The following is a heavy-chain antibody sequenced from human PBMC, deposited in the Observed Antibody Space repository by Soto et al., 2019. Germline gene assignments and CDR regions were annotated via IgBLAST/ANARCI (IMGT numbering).Heavy chain of an antibody. D-gene: IGHD4-4*01. Sequence: QVQLVQSGAEVKQPGASVKVSCKASGYTFSVYHMHWVRQAPGQGLEWMGWFHPNSGGTNYAQRFEGRVTMTRDTSINTAYMELSRLTSDDTAVYYCAKELQRGMDVWGQGTTVTVSS. CDR3: AKELQRGMDV. CDR2: FHPNSGGT. V-gene: IGHV1-2*02. CDR1: GYTFSVYH. J-gene: IGHJ6*02.